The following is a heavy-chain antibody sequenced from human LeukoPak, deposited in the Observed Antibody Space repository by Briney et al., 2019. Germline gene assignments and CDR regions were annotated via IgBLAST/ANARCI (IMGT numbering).Heavy chain of an antibody. CDR1: GGSFSGYY. Sequence: SETLSLTCAVYGGSFSGYYWSWLRQPPGKGLEWIGEINHSGSTNYNPSLKSRVTISVDTSKNQFSLKLSSVTAADTAVYYCARGAYYYDSSGYYLAYYYYYGMDVWGQGTTVTVSS. J-gene: IGHJ6*02. CDR2: INHSGST. V-gene: IGHV4-34*01. D-gene: IGHD3-22*01. CDR3: ARGAYYYDSSGYYLAYYYYYGMDV.